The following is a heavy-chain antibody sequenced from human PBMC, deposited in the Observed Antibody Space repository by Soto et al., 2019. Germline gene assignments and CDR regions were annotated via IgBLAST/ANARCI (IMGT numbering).Heavy chain of an antibody. CDR1: GGSISIGAYY. Sequence: QVQLQESSPGLVKPSQTLSLTCTVSGGSISIGAYYWSWVRQLPGKGLQWSGYIYFSGSTYYNPSLKSRVTISVDTSKNHFSRSLNSVTAADTAVYYCARGKQWLVRDYLGQGTLVTVSS. V-gene: IGHV4-31*03. J-gene: IGHJ4*02. D-gene: IGHD6-19*01. CDR3: ARGKQWLVRDY. CDR2: IYFSGST.